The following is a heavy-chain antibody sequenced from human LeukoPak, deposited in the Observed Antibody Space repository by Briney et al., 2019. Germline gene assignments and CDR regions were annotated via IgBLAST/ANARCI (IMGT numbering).Heavy chain of an antibody. CDR2: IYYSGST. D-gene: IGHD4-17*01. CDR3: AREDPQTTVPEGLDV. V-gene: IGHV4-59*01. CDR1: GGSISTFY. Sequence: SETLSLTCTVSGGSISTFYWSWLRQPPGKGLEWIGYIYYSGSTNYNPSLRSRVTISVDTSKNQFSLRLSSVTAADTAVYYCAREDPQTTVPEGLDVWGQGTTVTVSS. J-gene: IGHJ6*02.